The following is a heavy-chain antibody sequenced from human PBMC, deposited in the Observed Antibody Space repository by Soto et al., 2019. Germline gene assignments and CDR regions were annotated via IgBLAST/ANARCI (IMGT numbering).Heavy chain of an antibody. Sequence: ASVKVTCTASGYTFTSYGISWVRQAPGQGLEWMGWISAYNGNTNYAQKLQGRVTMTTDTSTSTAYMELRSLRSDDTAVYYCARVLTYYGPLDYWGQGTLVTVSS. CDR3: ARVLTYYGPLDY. CDR2: ISAYNGNT. D-gene: IGHD3-9*01. V-gene: IGHV1-18*01. J-gene: IGHJ4*02. CDR1: GYTFTSYG.